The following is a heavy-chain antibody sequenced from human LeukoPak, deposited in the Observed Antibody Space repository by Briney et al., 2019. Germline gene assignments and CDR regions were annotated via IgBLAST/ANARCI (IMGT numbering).Heavy chain of an antibody. Sequence: GESLKISCKGSGYSFSTYWIGWVLQMPGQGLEWMGIIYPGDSDIRYNPSFQGQVTISVDKSISTAYLQWSSLKASDTAMYYCVGQVDAGGYWGQGTLVTVSS. CDR2: IYPGDSDI. D-gene: IGHD3-16*01. CDR1: GYSFSTYW. J-gene: IGHJ4*02. V-gene: IGHV5-51*01. CDR3: VGQVDAGGY.